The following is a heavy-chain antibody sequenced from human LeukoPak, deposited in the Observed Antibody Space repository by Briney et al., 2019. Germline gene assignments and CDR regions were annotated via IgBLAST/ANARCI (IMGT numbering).Heavy chain of an antibody. CDR2: IYTSGST. Sequence: SETLSLTCTVSGGSISSSYWSWIRQPAGKGLEWIGRIYTSGSTNYDPSLKSRVTMSVDTSKNQFSLRLSSVTAADTAVYYCARSVHYDILTGYFDYWGQGTLVTVSS. D-gene: IGHD3-9*01. J-gene: IGHJ4*02. CDR1: GGSISSSY. CDR3: ARSVHYDILTGYFDY. V-gene: IGHV4-4*07.